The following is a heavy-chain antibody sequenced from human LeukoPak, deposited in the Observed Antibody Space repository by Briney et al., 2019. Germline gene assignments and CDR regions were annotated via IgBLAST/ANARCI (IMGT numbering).Heavy chain of an antibody. CDR2: INWNGGSR. J-gene: IGHJ4*02. D-gene: IGHD6-13*01. CDR3: AKDTGAADELYYFDY. CDR1: GFKFDDYG. V-gene: IGHV3-20*04. Sequence: GGSLRLSCAASGFKFDDYGMSWVRQVPGKGLEWVSGINWNGGSRGYADSVKGRFTISRGNAKNSLYLQMNSLRAEDTALYYCAKDTGAADELYYFDYWGQGTLVTVSS.